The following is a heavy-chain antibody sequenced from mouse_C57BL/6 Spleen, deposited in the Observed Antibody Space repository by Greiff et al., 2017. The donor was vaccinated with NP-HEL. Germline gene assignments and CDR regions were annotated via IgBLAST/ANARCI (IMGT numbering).Heavy chain of an antibody. CDR3: AKNSATVVATGAMDY. J-gene: IGHJ4*01. Sequence: VMLVESGPGLVQPSQSLSITCTVSGFSLTSYGVHWVRQSPGKGLEWLGVIWRGGSTDYNAAFMSRLSITKDNSKSQVFFKMNSLQADDTAIYYCAKNSATVVATGAMDYWGQGTSVTVSS. V-gene: IGHV2-5*01. CDR2: IWRGGST. CDR1: GFSLTSYG. D-gene: IGHD1-1*01.